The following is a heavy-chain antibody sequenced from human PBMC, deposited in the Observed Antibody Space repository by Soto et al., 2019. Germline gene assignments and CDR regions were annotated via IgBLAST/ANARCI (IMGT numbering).Heavy chain of an antibody. Sequence: ASVKVSCKASGYTFTNFGISWVRQAPGQGLEWMGWISAYNGNTNYAQKLQGRVTMTTDTSTSTAYMELRSLRSDDTAVYYCARDRGVLLWFGETDYYGMDVWGQGTTVTVSS. J-gene: IGHJ6*02. CDR3: ARDRGVLLWFGETDYYGMDV. CDR2: ISAYNGNT. CDR1: GYTFTNFG. V-gene: IGHV1-18*01. D-gene: IGHD3-10*01.